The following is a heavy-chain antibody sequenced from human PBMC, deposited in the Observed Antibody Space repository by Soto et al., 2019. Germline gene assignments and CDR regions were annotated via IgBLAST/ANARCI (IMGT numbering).Heavy chain of an antibody. CDR1: GFTFSSYS. J-gene: IGHJ4*02. V-gene: IGHV3-48*01. CDR2: ISSSSSTI. CDR3: ARDELRYFDLLLQSPYYFDY. Sequence: GGSLRLSCAASGFTFSSYSMNWVRHAPGKGLEWVSYISSSSSTIYYADSVKGRFTISRVNAKNSLYLQMNSLRAEDTAVYYCARDELRYFDLLLQSPYYFDYWGQGTLVTVSS. D-gene: IGHD3-9*01.